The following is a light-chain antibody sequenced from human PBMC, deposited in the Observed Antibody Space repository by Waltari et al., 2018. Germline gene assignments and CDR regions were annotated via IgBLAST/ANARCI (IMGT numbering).Light chain of an antibody. V-gene: IGKV3-15*01. CDR2: GAS. J-gene: IGKJ1*01. CDR1: QSVSSN. Sequence: EIVMTQSPATLSVSPGERANLSCRASQSVSSNLAWYQQKPGQAPRLLIYGASTRATGIPARFSGSGSGTEFTLTISSMQSEDFAVYYCQQYNNWQTFGQGTKVEIK. CDR3: QQYNNWQT.